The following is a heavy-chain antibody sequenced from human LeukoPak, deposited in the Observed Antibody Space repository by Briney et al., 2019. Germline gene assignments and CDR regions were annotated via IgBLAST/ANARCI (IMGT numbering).Heavy chain of an antibody. J-gene: IGHJ3*02. D-gene: IGHD3-3*01. CDR3: AIAVDSISGTGDTFDI. Sequence: GGSLRLSCAASGFTFSRYMVTWVRQAPGKGLEWVSSISSGSSYIYYEDSVKGRFTISRDNGKNSLYLQMSSVRAEDTAVYYCAIAVDSISGTGDTFDIRGQGTMVTVSS. V-gene: IGHV3-21*01. CDR1: GFTFSRYM. CDR2: ISSGSSYI.